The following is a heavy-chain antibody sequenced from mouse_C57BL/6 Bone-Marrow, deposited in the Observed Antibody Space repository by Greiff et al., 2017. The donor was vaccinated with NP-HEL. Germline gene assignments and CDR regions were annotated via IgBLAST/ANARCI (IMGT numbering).Heavy chain of an antibody. V-gene: IGHV1-50*01. Sequence: VQLQQPGAELVKPGASVKLSCKASGYTFTSYWMQWVKQRPGQGLEWIGEIDPSDSYTNYNQKFKGKATLTVDTSSSTAYMQLSSLTSEDSAVYYCANGYYLYFDVWGTGTTVTVSS. J-gene: IGHJ1*03. CDR2: IDPSDSYT. D-gene: IGHD2-3*01. CDR3: ANGYYLYFDV. CDR1: GYTFTSYW.